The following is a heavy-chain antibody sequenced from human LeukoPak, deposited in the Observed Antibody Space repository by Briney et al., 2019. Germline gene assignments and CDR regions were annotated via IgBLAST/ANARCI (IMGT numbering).Heavy chain of an antibody. D-gene: IGHD4-17*01. Sequence: PSETLPLTCTVSGGSISSGGYYWSWIRQHPGKGLEWIGYIYYSGSTYYNPSLKSRVTISVDTSKNQFSLKLSSVTAADTAVYYCARSTDEGWFDPWGQGTLVTVSS. CDR1: GGSISSGGYY. V-gene: IGHV4-31*03. J-gene: IGHJ5*02. CDR3: ARSTDEGWFDP. CDR2: IYYSGST.